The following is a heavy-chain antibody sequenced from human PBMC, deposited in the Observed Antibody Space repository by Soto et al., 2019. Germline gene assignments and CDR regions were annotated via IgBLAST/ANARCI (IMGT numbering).Heavy chain of an antibody. J-gene: IGHJ3*02. CDR3: AKDRDGYNYAFDI. V-gene: IGHV4-38-2*02. CDR1: DYSISSRYY. CDR2: IYHSGST. Sequence: SETLSLTCGVSDYSISSRYYWAWIRQPPGKGLEWLGNIYHSGSTNQNPARSSRVTISVDTSRNKFSLRLSSVNAADTAVYYCAKDRDGYNYAFDIWGQGTVVTVSS. D-gene: IGHD5-12*01.